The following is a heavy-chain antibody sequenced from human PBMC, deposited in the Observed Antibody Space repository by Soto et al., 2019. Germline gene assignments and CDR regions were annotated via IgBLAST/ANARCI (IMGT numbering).Heavy chain of an antibody. CDR3: AREVITEAGPRTFDP. D-gene: IGHD6-19*01. V-gene: IGHV1-18*01. CDR2: ISTHNGHA. CDR1: GYTFTSYG. Sequence: QVQLVQSGAEMKRPGAPVKVSCKASGYTFTSYGFTWVRQAPGQGFEWMGWISTHNGHANYAQKFQGRVTMTTDTSTSTAFMELRSLSSDDTAVYYCAREVITEAGPRTFDPWGQGTLVTVSS. J-gene: IGHJ5*02.